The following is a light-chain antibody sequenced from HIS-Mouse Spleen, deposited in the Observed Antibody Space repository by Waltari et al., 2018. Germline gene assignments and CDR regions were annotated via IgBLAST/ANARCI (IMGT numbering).Light chain of an antibody. CDR1: SSNIGSNY. Sequence: QSVLTQPPSASGTPGQRVTISFSGSSSNIGSNYVSWYQQLPGTAPKLLIYRNNQRPSGVPDRFSGSKSGTSASLAISGLRSEDEADYYCAAWDDSLSGPVFGGGTKLTVL. V-gene: IGLV1-47*01. CDR2: RNN. J-gene: IGLJ3*02. CDR3: AAWDDSLSGPV.